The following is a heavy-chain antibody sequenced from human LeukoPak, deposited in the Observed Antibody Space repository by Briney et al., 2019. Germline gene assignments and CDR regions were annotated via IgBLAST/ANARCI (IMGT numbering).Heavy chain of an antibody. Sequence: GGSLRLSCAASGFTFSNYWMSWVRQALGKGLEWVAKISPGGSEKYYVDSVKGRFTISRDNAKDSLDLEMSSLRADDTAVYYCARGGSSRFDQWGQGTLVTVSS. CDR3: ARGGSSRFDQ. D-gene: IGHD6-13*01. J-gene: IGHJ4*02. CDR1: GFTFSNYW. CDR2: ISPGGSEK. V-gene: IGHV3-7*04.